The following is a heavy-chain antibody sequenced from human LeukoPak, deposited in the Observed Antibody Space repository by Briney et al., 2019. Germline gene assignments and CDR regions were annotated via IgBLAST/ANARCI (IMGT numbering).Heavy chain of an antibody. CDR1: GGSISSSSYY. V-gene: IGHV4-31*03. J-gene: IGHJ4*02. Sequence: SETLSLTCTVSGGSISSSSYYWGWIRQHPGKGLEWIGYIYYSGSTYYNPSLKSRVTISVDTSKNQFSLKLSSVTAADTAVYYCARGSYCSSTSCHEPDYFDYWGQGTLVTVSS. D-gene: IGHD2-2*01. CDR3: ARGSYCSSTSCHEPDYFDY. CDR2: IYYSGST.